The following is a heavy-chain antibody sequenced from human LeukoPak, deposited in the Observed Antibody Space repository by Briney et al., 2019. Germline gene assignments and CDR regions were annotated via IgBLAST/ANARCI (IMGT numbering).Heavy chain of an antibody. CDR1: GFTFSTYA. J-gene: IGHJ4*02. CDR2: VSGGGVNT. Sequence: GGSLRPSCAASGFTFSTYAMSWVRQAPGKGLEWVSIVSGGGVNTYYVDSVKGRFTISRDNSKNTLYLQMNSLRVEDTAVYYCAKGHTDYGTGFDLWGQGTLVIVSS. CDR3: AKGHTDYGTGFDL. D-gene: IGHD4-17*01. V-gene: IGHV3-23*01.